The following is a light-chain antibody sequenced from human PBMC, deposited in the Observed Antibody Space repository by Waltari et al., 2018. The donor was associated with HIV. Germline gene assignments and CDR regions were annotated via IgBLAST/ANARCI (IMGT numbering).Light chain of an antibody. CDR1: QGLLYSDGNTY. CDR2: KVS. CDR3: MQGTHWPIT. J-gene: IGKJ5*01. V-gene: IGKV2-30*01. Sequence: VAMTQSPLSLPVTLGQPASISCRSSQGLLYSDGNTYLNWFQQRPGQSPRRLIYKVSNRDSGVPDRFSGSGSGTDFTLKISRVEAEDVGVYYCMQGTHWPITFGQGTRLEIK.